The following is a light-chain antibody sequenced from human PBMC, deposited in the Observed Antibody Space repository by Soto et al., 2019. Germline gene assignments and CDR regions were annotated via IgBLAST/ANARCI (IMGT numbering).Light chain of an antibody. CDR3: SSYTRSNTLV. CDR1: SSDIGGYKY. J-gene: IGLJ3*02. Sequence: QSALTQPASVSGSPGQSIAISCTGTSSDIGGYKYVSWYQQHPGKAPKLIIYEVSNRPSGVSDRFSGSKSGNTASLTISGLQAEDEADYSCSSYTRSNTLVFGGGTKLTVL. V-gene: IGLV2-14*01. CDR2: EVS.